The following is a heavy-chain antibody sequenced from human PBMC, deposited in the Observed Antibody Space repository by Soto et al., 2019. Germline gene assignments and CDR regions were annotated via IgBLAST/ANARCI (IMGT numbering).Heavy chain of an antibody. Sequence: ASVKVSCKASGGTFSSYAISWVRQAPGQGHERKREIIPIFGTANYDQKFQGRVTITADESTSTVYMELNSLRSEDTAVYYCARDDYYDNSGNYHSWTVYNWGKGTLVTVSS. CDR3: ARDDYYDNSGNYHSWTVYN. D-gene: IGHD3-22*01. CDR1: GGTFSSYA. J-gene: IGHJ4*02. V-gene: IGHV1-69*13. CDR2: IIPIFGTA.